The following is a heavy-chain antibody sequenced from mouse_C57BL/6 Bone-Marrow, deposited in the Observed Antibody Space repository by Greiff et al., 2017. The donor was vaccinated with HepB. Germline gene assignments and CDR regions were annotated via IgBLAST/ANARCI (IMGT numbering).Heavy chain of an antibody. CDR1: GYSITSGYY. D-gene: IGHD2-5*01. CDR3: ARGGVAYSNYWYFGV. CDR2: ISYDGSN. Sequence: ESGPGLVKPSQSLSLTCSVTGYSITSGYYWNWIRQFPGNKLEWMGYISYDGSNNYNPSLKNRISITRDTSKNQFFLKLNSVTTEDTATYYCARGGVAYSNYWYFGVWGTGTTVTVSS. V-gene: IGHV3-6*01. J-gene: IGHJ1*03.